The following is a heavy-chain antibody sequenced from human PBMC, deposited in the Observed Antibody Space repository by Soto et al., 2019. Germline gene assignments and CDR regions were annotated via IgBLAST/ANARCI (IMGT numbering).Heavy chain of an antibody. Sequence: PSETLSLTCAVYGGSFSGYYWSWIRQPPGKGLEWIGEINHSGSTNYNPSLKSRVTISVDTSKNQFSLKLSSVTAADTAVYYCARATKGAYGSGSYGRFFGMDVWGQGTTVTVSS. V-gene: IGHV4-34*01. J-gene: IGHJ6*02. D-gene: IGHD3-10*01. CDR2: INHSGST. CDR3: ARATKGAYGSGSYGRFFGMDV. CDR1: GGSFSGYY.